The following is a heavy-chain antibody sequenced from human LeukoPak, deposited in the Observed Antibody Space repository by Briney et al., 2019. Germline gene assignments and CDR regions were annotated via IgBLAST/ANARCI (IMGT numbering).Heavy chain of an antibody. CDR1: GYTFTGYY. D-gene: IGHD2-15*01. CDR2: INPNSGGT. Sequence: GASVKVSCKASGYTFTGYYMHWVRQAPGQGLEWMGWINPNSGGTNYAQKFQGRVTMTRDTSISTAYMELSRLRSDDTAVYYCATESLPVVVVAATDFDYWGQGTLVTVSS. J-gene: IGHJ4*02. CDR3: ATESLPVVVVAATDFDY. V-gene: IGHV1-2*02.